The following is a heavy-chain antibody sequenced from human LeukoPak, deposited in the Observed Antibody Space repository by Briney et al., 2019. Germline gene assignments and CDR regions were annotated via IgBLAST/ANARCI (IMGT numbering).Heavy chain of an antibody. CDR1: GFTFSDYY. V-gene: IGHV3-11*01. CDR2: ISSSGSTI. D-gene: IGHD6-19*01. CDR3: ADLGYSNDWISPYYYGMDV. J-gene: IGHJ6*02. Sequence: PGGSLRLSCAASGFTFSDYYMSWIRQAPGKGLEWVSYISSSGSTIYYADSVKGRFTISRDNAKNSLYLQMNSLRAEDTAVYYCADLGYSNDWISPYYYGMDVWGQGTTVTVSS.